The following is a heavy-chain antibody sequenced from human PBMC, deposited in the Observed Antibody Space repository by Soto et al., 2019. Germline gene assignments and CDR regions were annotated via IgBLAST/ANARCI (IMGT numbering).Heavy chain of an antibody. Sequence: AETLSVACTVSVGSISIYYWSWIRQPPGKGLDWIGYIYYSGSTNYNPSLKSRVTISVDTSKNQFSLKLSSVTAADAAVYYCARDRRIDDFWSGHRAYGMDVWGHGTTVTVSS. CDR2: IYYSGST. CDR1: VGSISIYY. CDR3: ARDRRIDDFWSGHRAYGMDV. J-gene: IGHJ6*02. V-gene: IGHV4-59*01. D-gene: IGHD3-3*01.